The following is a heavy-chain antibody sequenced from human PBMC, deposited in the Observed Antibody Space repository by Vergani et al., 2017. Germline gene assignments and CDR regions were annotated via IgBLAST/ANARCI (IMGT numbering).Heavy chain of an antibody. V-gene: IGHV3-15*01. J-gene: IGHJ4*02. Sequence: EVQLVDSGGGLVKPGGSLRLPCAASGFTFSNAWMSWVRQATGKGLEWVGRIKSKTDGGTTDYAAPVKGRFTISRDDSKNTLYLQMNSLKPEYTAVYYCTTEMRGSYPPFDYWGQGTLVTVSS. CDR2: IKSKTDGGTT. CDR1: GFTFSNAW. CDR3: TTEMRGSYPPFDY. D-gene: IGHD1-26*01.